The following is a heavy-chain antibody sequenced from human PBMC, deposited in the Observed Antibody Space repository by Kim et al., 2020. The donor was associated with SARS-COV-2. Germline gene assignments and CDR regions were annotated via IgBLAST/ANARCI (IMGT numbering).Heavy chain of an antibody. Sequence: ASVKVSCKASGYTFTSYAMNWVRQAPGQGLEWMGWINTNTGNPTYAQGFTGRFVFSLDTSVSTAYLQISSLKAEDTAVYYCARDSSIVVVPAALLDYWGQGTLVTVSS. D-gene: IGHD2-2*01. CDR3: ARDSSIVVVPAALLDY. CDR2: INTNTGNP. CDR1: GYTFTSYA. V-gene: IGHV7-4-1*02. J-gene: IGHJ4*02.